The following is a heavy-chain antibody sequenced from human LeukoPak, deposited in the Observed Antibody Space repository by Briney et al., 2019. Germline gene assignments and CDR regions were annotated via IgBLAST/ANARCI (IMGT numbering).Heavy chain of an antibody. CDR1: GGSLSGYY. J-gene: IGHJ4*02. V-gene: IGHV4-34*01. Sequence: SETLSLTCAVYGGSLSGYYWSWIRQPPGKGLEWIGEINHSGSTNYNPSLKSRVTISVDTSKNQFSLKLSSVTAADTAVYYCAITLAYSSGWGYWGQGTLVTVSS. D-gene: IGHD6-19*01. CDR3: AITLAYSSGWGY. CDR2: INHSGST.